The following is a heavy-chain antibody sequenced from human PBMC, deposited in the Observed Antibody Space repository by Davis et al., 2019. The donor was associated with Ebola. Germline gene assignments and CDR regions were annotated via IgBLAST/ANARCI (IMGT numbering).Heavy chain of an antibody. CDR1: GFTFSSYE. CDR3: ARVTGIAVAYNWFDP. J-gene: IGHJ5*02. CDR2: ISSSGSTI. V-gene: IGHV3-48*03. Sequence: GESLKISCAASGFTFSSYEMNWVRQAPGKGLEWVSYISSSGSTIYYADSVKGRFTISRDNAKNSLYLQMNSLRAEDTAVYYCARVTGIAVAYNWFDPWGQGTLVTVSS. D-gene: IGHD6-19*01.